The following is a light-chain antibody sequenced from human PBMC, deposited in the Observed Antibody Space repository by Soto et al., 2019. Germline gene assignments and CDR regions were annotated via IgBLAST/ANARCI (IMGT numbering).Light chain of an antibody. J-gene: IGKJ5*01. CDR3: QQYSSSPS. Sequence: EVVMTQSPATLSVSPGERATLSYRASQSISRNLAWYQQKPGQPPRLLKYDAATRATGTPDRFSGSGSGTEFTLTIGSLQSEDFAVYYCQQYSSSPSFGQGTRLEIK. V-gene: IGKV3-15*01. CDR2: DAA. CDR1: QSISRN.